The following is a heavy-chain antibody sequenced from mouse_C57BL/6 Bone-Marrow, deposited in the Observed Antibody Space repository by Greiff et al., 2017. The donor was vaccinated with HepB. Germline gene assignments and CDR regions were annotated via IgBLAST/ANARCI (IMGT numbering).Heavy chain of an antibody. CDR3: ARSSWGWFAY. Sequence: EVKLVESGGGLVKPGGSLKLSCAASGFTFSDYGMHWVRQAPEKGLEWVAYISSGSSTIYYADTVKGRFTISRDNAKNTLFLQMTSLRSEDTALYYCARSSWGWFAYWGQGTLVTVSA. CDR2: ISSGSSTI. D-gene: IGHD4-1*01. CDR1: GFTFSDYG. V-gene: IGHV5-17*01. J-gene: IGHJ3*01.